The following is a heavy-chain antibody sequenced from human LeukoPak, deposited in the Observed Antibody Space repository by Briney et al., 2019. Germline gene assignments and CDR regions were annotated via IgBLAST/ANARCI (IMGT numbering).Heavy chain of an antibody. CDR3: ARSSIVVVVAAGGVDY. CDR1: GFTFSSYA. Sequence: GGSLRLSCAASGFTFSSYAMHWVRQAPGRGLEWVAVISYDGSNKYYADSVKGRFTISRDNSKNTLHLQMNSLRAEDTAVYYCARSSIVVVVAAGGVDYWGQGTLVTVSS. D-gene: IGHD2-15*01. V-gene: IGHV3-30-3*01. CDR2: ISYDGSNK. J-gene: IGHJ4*02.